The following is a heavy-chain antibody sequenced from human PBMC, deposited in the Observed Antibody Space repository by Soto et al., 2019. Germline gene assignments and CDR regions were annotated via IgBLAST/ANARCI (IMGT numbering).Heavy chain of an antibody. CDR1: GFTFSSYS. D-gene: IGHD3-3*01. CDR3: ASFTLQQQNFGVVTDTDAFDI. V-gene: IGHV3-21*01. CDR2: ISSSSSYI. Sequence: PGGSLRLSCAASGFTFSSYSMNWVRQAPWKGLEWVSSISSSSSYIYYADSVKGRFTISRDNAKNSLYLQMNSLRAEDTAVYYCASFTLQQQNFGVVTDTDAFDIGGKGTMVTVSS. J-gene: IGHJ3*02.